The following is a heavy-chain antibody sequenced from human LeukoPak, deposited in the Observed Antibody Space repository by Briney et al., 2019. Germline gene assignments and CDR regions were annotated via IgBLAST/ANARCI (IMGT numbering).Heavy chain of an antibody. D-gene: IGHD5-24*01. CDR3: AGDGYNSRRFFDY. V-gene: IGHV1-2*02. CDR1: GHTFTSNY. CDR2: INPNSGGS. Sequence: ASVKVSCKAFGHTFTSNYMHWVRQAPGQGLEWMGWINPNSGGSNYAQKFQGRVTMTSDTSINTAYMELSRLISDDTAVYYCAGDGYNSRRFFDYWGQGTLVTVSS. J-gene: IGHJ4*02.